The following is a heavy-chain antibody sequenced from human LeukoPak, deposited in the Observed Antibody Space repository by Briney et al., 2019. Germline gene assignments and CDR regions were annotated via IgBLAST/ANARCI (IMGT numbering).Heavy chain of an antibody. CDR2: INPNSGGT. Sequence: ASVKVSCKASGYTFTGYYMHWVRQAPGRGLEWMGWINPNSGGTNYAQKFQGRVTMTRDTSISTAYMELSRLRSDDTAVYYCARDFNPRASANDYWGQGTLVTVSS. D-gene: IGHD1-14*01. J-gene: IGHJ4*02. CDR1: GYTFTGYY. CDR3: ARDFNPRASANDY. V-gene: IGHV1-2*02.